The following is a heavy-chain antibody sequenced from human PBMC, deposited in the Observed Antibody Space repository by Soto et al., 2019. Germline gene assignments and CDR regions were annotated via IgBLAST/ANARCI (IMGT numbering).Heavy chain of an antibody. CDR3: ARGYCSSTSCHTLRYNWFDP. J-gene: IGHJ5*02. CDR2: IIPIFGTA. V-gene: IGHV1-69*06. CDR1: GVTFSSYA. Sequence: SVKVSCKASGVTFSSYAISWVRQAPGQGLEWMGGIIPIFGTANYAQKFQGRVTITADKSTSTAYMELSSLRSEDTAVYYCARGYCSSTSCHTLRYNWFDPWGQGTLVTVSS. D-gene: IGHD2-2*02.